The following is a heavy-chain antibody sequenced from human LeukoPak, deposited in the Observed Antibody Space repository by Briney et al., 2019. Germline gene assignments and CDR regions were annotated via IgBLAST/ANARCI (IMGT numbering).Heavy chain of an antibody. CDR3: ARDRQMIY. J-gene: IGHJ4*02. CDR1: GFTFSSYN. V-gene: IGHV3-48*04. CDR2: ISSSGDAI. D-gene: IGHD3-16*01. Sequence: GGSLRLSCAASGFTFSSYNMNWVRQAPGEGLEWVSYISSSGDAIYYADSVKGRFTISRDNAKNSLSLQMNSLRADDTAVYYCARDRQMIYWGQGTLVTASS.